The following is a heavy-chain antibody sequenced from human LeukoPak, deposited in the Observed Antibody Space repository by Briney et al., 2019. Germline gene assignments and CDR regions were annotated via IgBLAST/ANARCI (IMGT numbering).Heavy chain of an antibody. Sequence: GASVKVSCRASGYTFTGYYMHWVRQAPGQGLEWMGWINPNSGGTNYAQKFQGRVTMTRDTSISTAYMELSRLRSDDTAVYYCARGSDDFWSGYSPSYWGQGTLVTFSS. D-gene: IGHD3-3*01. CDR3: ARGSDDFWSGYSPSY. CDR1: GYTFTGYY. V-gene: IGHV1-2*02. CDR2: INPNSGGT. J-gene: IGHJ4*02.